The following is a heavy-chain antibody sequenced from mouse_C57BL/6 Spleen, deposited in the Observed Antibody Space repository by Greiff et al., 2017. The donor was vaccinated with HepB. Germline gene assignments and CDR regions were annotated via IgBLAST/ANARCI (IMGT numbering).Heavy chain of an antibody. CDR2: ISYDGSN. Sequence: EVQLVESGPGLVKPSQSLSLTCSVTGYSITSGYYWNWIRQFPGNKLEWMGYISYDGSNNYNPSLKNRISITRDTSKNQFFLKLNSVTPEDTATYYCASLPLLRSYYVDYWGQGTTLTVSS. CDR3: ASLPLLRSYYVDY. J-gene: IGHJ2*01. CDR1: GYSITSGYY. D-gene: IGHD1-1*01. V-gene: IGHV3-6*01.